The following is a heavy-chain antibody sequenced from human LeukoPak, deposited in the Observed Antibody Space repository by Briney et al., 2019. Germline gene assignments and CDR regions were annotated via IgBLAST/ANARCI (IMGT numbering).Heavy chain of an antibody. Sequence: GGSLRRSCAASGFTFDDYGMSWVRQAPGRGLEWVSGINWNGGSTGYADAVKGRFTISRDNAKNSLYLQMNSLRAKDTALYYCARDKAHRYYYDSSGYYYDAFDIWGQGTMVTVSS. J-gene: IGHJ3*02. D-gene: IGHD3-22*01. CDR1: GFTFDDYG. CDR3: ARDKAHRYYYDSSGYYYDAFDI. CDR2: INWNGGST. V-gene: IGHV3-20*04.